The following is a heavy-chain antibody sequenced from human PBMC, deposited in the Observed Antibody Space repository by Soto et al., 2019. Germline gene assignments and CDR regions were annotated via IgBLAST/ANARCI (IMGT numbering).Heavy chain of an antibody. CDR3: AGTTSLQLYYMGV. J-gene: IGHJ6*03. V-gene: IGHV6-1*01. CDR2: TYYRSRWYN. D-gene: IGHD1-7*01. Sequence: SQTRSLTCSISGDRVSSNSAAWNCIRQSPSRGLEWLGRTYYRSRWYNDYAVSVKSRITVNPDTSKNQFSLHLNSVTPEDTAVYYCAGTTSLQLYYMGVWDKGTTVTVSS. CDR1: GDRVSSNSAA.